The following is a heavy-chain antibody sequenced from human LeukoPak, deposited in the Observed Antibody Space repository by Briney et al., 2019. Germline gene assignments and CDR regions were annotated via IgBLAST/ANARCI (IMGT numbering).Heavy chain of an antibody. V-gene: IGHV3-23*01. D-gene: IGHD5-18*01. CDR1: GFTFSSYG. CDR2: ISGSGGTT. Sequence: GGSLRLSCAASGFTFSSYGMSWVRQAPGKGLEWVSSISGSGGTTYYADSVRGRFTISRDNSKNTLYLQMNSLRADDTAVYSCAKDPPTVMANAFHIWGQGTMVTVS. CDR3: AKDPPTVMANAFHI. J-gene: IGHJ3*02.